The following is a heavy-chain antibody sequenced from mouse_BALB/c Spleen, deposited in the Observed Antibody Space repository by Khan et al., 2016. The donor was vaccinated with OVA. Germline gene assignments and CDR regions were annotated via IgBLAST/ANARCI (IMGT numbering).Heavy chain of an antibody. J-gene: IGHJ4*01. Sequence: VQLQESGPGLVAPSQSLSITCTVSGFSLSRYNIHWVRQPPGKGLEWLGMIWGGGGTDYNSTLKSRLSISKDNSKSQVFLKMNSLQTDDSAMYDYARAYYRSDGYYAMDYWGQGTSVTVSS. CDR3: ARAYYRSDGYYAMDY. D-gene: IGHD2-14*01. CDR1: GFSLSRYN. V-gene: IGHV2-6-4*01. CDR2: IWGGGGT.